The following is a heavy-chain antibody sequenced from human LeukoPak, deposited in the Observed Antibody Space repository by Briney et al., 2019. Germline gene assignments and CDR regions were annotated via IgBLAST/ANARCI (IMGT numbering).Heavy chain of an antibody. CDR1: GFTFSSYE. D-gene: IGHD3/OR15-3a*01. V-gene: IGHV3-33*08. CDR2: IWYDGNNK. Sequence: GGSLRLSCAASGFTFSSYEMNWVRQAPGKGLEWVAVIWYDGNNKYYADSVKGRFTISRDNSKNTLDLQMNSLRAEDTAVYYCARSPSSEYDIYHIEYWGQGNLVTVSS. J-gene: IGHJ4*02. CDR3: ARSPSSEYDIYHIEY.